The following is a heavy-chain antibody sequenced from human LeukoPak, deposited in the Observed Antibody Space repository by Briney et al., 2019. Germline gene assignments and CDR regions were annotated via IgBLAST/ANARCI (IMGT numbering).Heavy chain of an antibody. J-gene: IGHJ4*02. V-gene: IGHV5-51*01. Sequence: GESLKISCKGSGYSFNTYWIGWVRQRPGKGLEWMGIIYPGDSDTRYSPSFQGQVPISADKSLSTAYLQWGSLKASDTAMYYCAREGRSSSPMDYWGQGTLVTVS. CDR2: IYPGDSDT. D-gene: IGHD6-6*01. CDR1: GYSFNTYW. CDR3: AREGRSSSPMDY.